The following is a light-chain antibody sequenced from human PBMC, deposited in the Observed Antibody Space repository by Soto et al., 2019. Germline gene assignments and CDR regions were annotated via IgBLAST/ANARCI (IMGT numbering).Light chain of an antibody. CDR1: QSISSF. J-gene: IGKJ2*01. V-gene: IGKV1-39*01. CDR3: QQSYSTPYT. Sequence: DTQMTQSPSSLSVSVGDRVTITCRASQSISSFLNWYQQKPGRAPKLLIYASSNLQSGVPSTFSGSGSGTDFTLTISSLQPEDFATYYCQQSYSTPYTVGQGTKLEIK. CDR2: ASS.